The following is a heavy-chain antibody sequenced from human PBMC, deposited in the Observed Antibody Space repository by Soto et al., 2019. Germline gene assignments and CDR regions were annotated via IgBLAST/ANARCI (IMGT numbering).Heavy chain of an antibody. CDR3: AREGQYSSSPYYYYYGMDV. Sequence: ASVKISCKASGYTFTSYDINWVRQATGQGLEWMGWMNPNSGNTGYAQKFQGRVTMTRNTSISTAYMELSSLRSEDTAVYYCAREGQYSSSPYYYYYGMDVWGQGTTVTVSS. CDR2: MNPNSGNT. D-gene: IGHD6-6*01. V-gene: IGHV1-8*01. J-gene: IGHJ6*02. CDR1: GYTFTSYD.